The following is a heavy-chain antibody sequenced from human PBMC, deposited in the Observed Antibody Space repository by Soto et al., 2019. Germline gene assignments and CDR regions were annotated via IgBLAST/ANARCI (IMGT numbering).Heavy chain of an antibody. D-gene: IGHD2-15*01. J-gene: IGHJ6*02. Sequence: QVQLVESGGGVVQPGRSLRLSCVASGFTFSSYAMHWVRQAPGKGLEWVAVISYDGSNKYYADSVKGRFTISRDNSKNTLYLQMNSLRAEDTAVYYCAREAGVVVAATDYGMDVWGQGTTVTVSS. CDR1: GFTFSSYA. V-gene: IGHV3-30-3*01. CDR3: AREAGVVVAATDYGMDV. CDR2: ISYDGSNK.